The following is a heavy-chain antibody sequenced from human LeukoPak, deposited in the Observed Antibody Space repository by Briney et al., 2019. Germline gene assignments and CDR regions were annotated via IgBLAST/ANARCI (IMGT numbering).Heavy chain of an antibody. CDR1: GFTFSSSA. CDR3: AKDRIVVVPAASDY. V-gene: IGHV3-23*01. D-gene: IGHD2-2*01. CDR2: ISGSGGST. J-gene: IGHJ4*02. Sequence: GGSLRLSCAASGFTFSSSAMTWVRQAPGKGLEWVSAISGSGGSTYYADSVKGRFTISRDNSKNTLYLQMNSLRAEDTAVYYCAKDRIVVVPAASDYWGQGTLVTVSS.